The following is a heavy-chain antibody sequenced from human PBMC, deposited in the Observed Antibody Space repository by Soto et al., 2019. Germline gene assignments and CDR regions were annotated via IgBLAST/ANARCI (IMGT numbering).Heavy chain of an antibody. Sequence: QVQLQQWGAGLLKPSETLSLTCAVYCGFVSSGSYYWSWIRQPPGKVLEWIGEMSHSGGTHFNPSFKSRVTISVDTSKNQFSLKMSSVTAADTALYYCARVERGTATTVVDAFDIWGPGTMVTVSS. CDR1: CGFVSSGSYY. D-gene: IGHD1-1*01. CDR2: MSHSGGT. V-gene: IGHV4-34*01. J-gene: IGHJ3*02. CDR3: ARVERGTATTVVDAFDI.